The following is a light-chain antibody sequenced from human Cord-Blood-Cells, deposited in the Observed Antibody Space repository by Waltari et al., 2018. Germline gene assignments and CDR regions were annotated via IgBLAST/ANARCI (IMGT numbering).Light chain of an antibody. J-gene: IGLJ3*02. Sequence: QLVLTQSPSASASLGASVKLTXXXXXXXXXXXXXXXXQQPEKGPRYLMKLNSDGSHSKGDGIPDRFSGSSSGAERYLTISSLQSEDEADYYCQTWGTGYWVFGGGTKLTVL. CDR1: XXXXXXX. CDR2: LNSDGSH. V-gene: IGLV4-69*01. CDR3: QTWGTGYWV.